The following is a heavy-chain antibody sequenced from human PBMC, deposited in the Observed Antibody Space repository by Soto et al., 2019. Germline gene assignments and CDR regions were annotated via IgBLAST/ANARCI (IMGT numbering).Heavy chain of an antibody. V-gene: IGHV3-74*01. CDR3: AIGGWHAFYMDV. D-gene: IGHD6-19*01. Sequence: EVQLVESGGGLLQPGGSLRLSCAASGFTFSSYWMHWVRQAPGEGLVWLSRLDSDGSRTNYADSVEGRFTISRDNAKNTVYLQMNSLRAEDTAVYYCAIGGWHAFYMDVWGKGTTVTVSS. J-gene: IGHJ6*03. CDR2: LDSDGSRT. CDR1: GFTFSSYW.